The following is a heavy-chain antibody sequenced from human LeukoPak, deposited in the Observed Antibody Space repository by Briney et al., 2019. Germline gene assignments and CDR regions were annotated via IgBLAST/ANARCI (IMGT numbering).Heavy chain of an antibody. CDR2: ISYSGST. D-gene: IGHD2-2*01. CDR1: VGSITSSSYY. V-gene: IGHV4-39*01. Sequence: KPSETLSLTCTVSVGSITSSSYYWGWIRQPPGKGLEWIASISYSGSTYYNPSLKSRVTISVDTSKNQFSLKLSYVTAADTAVYYCARLPFCSSTSCSGHSAFDIWSQGTMVTVSS. CDR3: ARLPFCSSTSCSGHSAFDI. J-gene: IGHJ3*02.